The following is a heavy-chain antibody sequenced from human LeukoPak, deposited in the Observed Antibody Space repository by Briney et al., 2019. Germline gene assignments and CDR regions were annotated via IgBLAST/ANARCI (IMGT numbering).Heavy chain of an antibody. Sequence: GGFLRLSCAASGFTFSSYAMSWVRQAPGKGLEWVSVISSSGDSTYYADSVKGRFTISRDNSKNTLYLQMNSLRAEDTAVYYCAKDKYSSSWVRRSGFDYWGQGILVTVSS. D-gene: IGHD6-13*01. CDR3: AKDKYSSSWVRRSGFDY. CDR2: ISSSGDST. J-gene: IGHJ4*02. CDR1: GFTFSSYA. V-gene: IGHV3-23*01.